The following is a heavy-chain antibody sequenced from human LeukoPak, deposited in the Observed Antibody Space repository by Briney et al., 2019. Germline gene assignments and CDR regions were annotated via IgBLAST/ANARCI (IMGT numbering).Heavy chain of an antibody. V-gene: IGHV3-33*06. CDR3: AKDPAEYGDYVGALDI. J-gene: IGHJ3*02. CDR2: IWYDGSNR. Sequence: PGGSLRLSCVASEFSFSIYGMHWVRQAPGKGLEWVAVIWYDGSNRYHADSVKGRFIISRDNSKNTLYLQMNSLRAEDTAVYYCAKDPAEYGDYVGALDIWGQGTMVTVSS. D-gene: IGHD4-17*01. CDR1: EFSFSIYG.